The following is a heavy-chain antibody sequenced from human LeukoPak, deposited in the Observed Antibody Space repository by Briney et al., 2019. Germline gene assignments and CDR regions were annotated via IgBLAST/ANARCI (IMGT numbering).Heavy chain of an antibody. J-gene: IGHJ4*02. CDR3: ANMGGSSDRLGTGY. CDR1: GFTFSGSA. V-gene: IGHV3-73*01. CDR2: IRSKANSYAT. Sequence: GGSLRLSCAASGFTFSGSAMHWVRQASGKGLEWVGRIRSKANSYATAYAASVKGRFTISRDDSKNTAYLQMNSLKTEDTAVYYCANMGGSSDRLGTGYWGQGTLVTVSS. D-gene: IGHD6-6*01.